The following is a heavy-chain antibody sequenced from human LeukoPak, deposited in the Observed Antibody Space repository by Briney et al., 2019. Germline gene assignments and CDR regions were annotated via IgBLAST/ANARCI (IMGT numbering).Heavy chain of an antibody. Sequence: SVKVSCKASGGTFSSYAFSWVRQAPGQGLEWMGGIIPIVGTTNYAQMFRGRVTITADESTSTAYMELSSLRSEDTAVYYCARGGYYYDSSGYSHLPDYWGQGTLVTVSA. CDR3: ARGGYYYDSSGYSHLPDY. D-gene: IGHD3-22*01. CDR1: GGTFSSYA. V-gene: IGHV1-69*13. CDR2: IIPIVGTT. J-gene: IGHJ4*02.